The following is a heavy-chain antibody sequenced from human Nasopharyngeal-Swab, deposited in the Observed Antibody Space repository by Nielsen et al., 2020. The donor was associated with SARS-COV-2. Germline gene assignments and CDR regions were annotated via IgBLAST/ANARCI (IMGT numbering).Heavy chain of an antibody. V-gene: IGHV3-48*03. CDR1: GSGLSYYE. D-gene: IGHD5-12*01. CDR3: AREVPYSGHDDAFDL. Sequence: GESLKIPCAASGSGLSYYEMNWVRQAPAKGLEWISYISTTTATIYYADSVKGRFTISRDNAKNSLYLQMNSLSSEDKAVYYCAREVPYSGHDDAFDLWGQGTMVTVSS. CDR2: ISTTTATI. J-gene: IGHJ3*01.